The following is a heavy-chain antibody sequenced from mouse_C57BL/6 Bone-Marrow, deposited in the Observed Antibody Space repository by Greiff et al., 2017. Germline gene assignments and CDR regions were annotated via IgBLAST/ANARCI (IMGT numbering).Heavy chain of an antibody. D-gene: IGHD1-1*01. CDR1: GYTFTSYW. CDR3: AIYYYGSSWAY. CDR2: IYPSDSET. V-gene: IGHV1-61*01. Sequence: VQLQQPGAELVRPGSSVKLSCKASGYTFTSYWMDWVKQRPGQGLEWIGNIYPSDSETHYNQKFKDKATLTVDKSSSTAYMQLSSLTSEDSAVYYGAIYYYGSSWAYWGQGTLVTVSA. J-gene: IGHJ3*01.